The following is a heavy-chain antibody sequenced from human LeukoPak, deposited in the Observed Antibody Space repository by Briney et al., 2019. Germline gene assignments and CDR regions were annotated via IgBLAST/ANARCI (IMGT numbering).Heavy chain of an antibody. D-gene: IGHD2-8*01. V-gene: IGHV3-66*01. J-gene: IGHJ4*02. Sequence: GGSLRLSCAASGFTVSSNYMSWVRQAPGKGLEWVSVIYSGGSTYYADSVKGRFTVSRDNSKNTLYLQMNSLRAEDTAIYYCAIATNYYFDYWGQGTLVTVSS. CDR2: IYSGGST. CDR1: GFTVSSNY. CDR3: AIATNYYFDY.